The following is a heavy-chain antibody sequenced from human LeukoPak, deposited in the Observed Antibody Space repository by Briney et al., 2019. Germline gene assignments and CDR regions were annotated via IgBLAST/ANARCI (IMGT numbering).Heavy chain of an antibody. CDR1: GFTFSSYG. V-gene: IGHV3-33*01. J-gene: IGHJ4*02. Sequence: GGSLRLPCAASGFTFSSYGMHWVRQAPGKGLEWVAVIWYDGSNKYYADSVKGRFTISRDNSKNTLYLQMNSLRAEDTAVYYCARDRGDPGPFDYWGQGTLVTVSS. D-gene: IGHD3-10*01. CDR2: IWYDGSNK. CDR3: ARDRGDPGPFDY.